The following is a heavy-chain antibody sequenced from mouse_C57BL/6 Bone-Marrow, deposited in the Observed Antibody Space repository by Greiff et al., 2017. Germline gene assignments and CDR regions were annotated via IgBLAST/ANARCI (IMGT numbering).Heavy chain of an antibody. J-gene: IGHJ1*03. CDR3: AREGDCHWYFDV. CDR1: GYTFTSYG. Sequence: QVQLQQSGAELARPGASVKLSCKASGYTFTSYGISWVKQRTGQGLEWIGEIYPRSGNTYYNEKFKGKATLTADKSSSTAYMELRSLTSEDSAVYFCAREGDCHWYFDVWCTGTTVTVSS. V-gene: IGHV1-81*01. CDR2: IYPRSGNT.